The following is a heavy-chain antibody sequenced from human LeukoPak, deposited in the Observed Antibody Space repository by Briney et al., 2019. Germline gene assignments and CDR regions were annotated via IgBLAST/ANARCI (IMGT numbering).Heavy chain of an antibody. CDR3: AKGYYNYDF. V-gene: IGHV3-23*01. CDR2: ISGSGSNT. CDR1: GFTFSTYA. Sequence: GSLRLSCAASGFTFSTYAMSWVRQAPGKGLEWVSGISGSGSNTYYADSVKGRFTISRDNSKNTLYLQMNSLRAEDTAVYYCAKGYYNYDFWGQGTLVTVSS. J-gene: IGHJ4*02. D-gene: IGHD3-10*01.